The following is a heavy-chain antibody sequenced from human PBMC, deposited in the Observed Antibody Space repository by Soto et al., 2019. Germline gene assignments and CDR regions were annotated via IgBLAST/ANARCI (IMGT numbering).Heavy chain of an antibody. D-gene: IGHD2-15*01. V-gene: IGHV3-48*01. CDR3: ARDVRYCSGGSCYSHYFDY. CDR2: ISSSSSTI. J-gene: IGHJ4*02. Sequence: GGSLRLSCAASGFTFSSYSMNWVRQAPGKGLEWVSYISSSSSTIYYADSVKGRFTISRDNAKNSLYLQMNSLRAEDTAVYYCARDVRYCSGGSCYSHYFDYWGQGTLVTVSS. CDR1: GFTFSSYS.